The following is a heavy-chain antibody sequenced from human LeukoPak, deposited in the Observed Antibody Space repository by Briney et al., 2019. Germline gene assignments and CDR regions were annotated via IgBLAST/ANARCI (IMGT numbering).Heavy chain of an antibody. D-gene: IGHD2-2*01. J-gene: IGHJ4*02. V-gene: IGHV4-38-2*01. CDR1: GYSISSGYY. Sequence: KPSETLSLTCAVSGYSISSGYYWGWIRQPPGKGLEWIGSIYHSGSTYYNPSLKSRVTISVDTSKNQFSLKLSSVTAADTAVYYCARLGYQLLLSFDYWGQRTLVTVSS. CDR3: ARLGYQLLLSFDY. CDR2: IYHSGST.